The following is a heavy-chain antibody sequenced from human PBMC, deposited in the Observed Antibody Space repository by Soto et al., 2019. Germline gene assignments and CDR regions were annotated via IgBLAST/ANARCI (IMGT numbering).Heavy chain of an antibody. V-gene: IGHV5-51*01. D-gene: IGHD3-22*01. CDR2: IYPGDSDT. J-gene: IGHJ3*02. CDR1: GYSFTIYW. Sequence: GESLKISCKGSGYSFTIYWIGWVRQMPGKGLEWMGIIYPGDSDTRYSPSFQGQVTISADKSISTAYLQWSSLKASDTAMYYCARQVYYDSSGYYYVGAFDIWGQGAMVTVSS. CDR3: ARQVYYDSSGYYYVGAFDI.